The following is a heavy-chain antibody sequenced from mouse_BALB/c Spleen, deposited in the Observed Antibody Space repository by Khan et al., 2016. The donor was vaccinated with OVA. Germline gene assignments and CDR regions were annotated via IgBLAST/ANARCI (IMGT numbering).Heavy chain of an antibody. V-gene: IGHV9-3-1*01. CDR1: GYTFISFG. CDR3: ARPPYFSYTLDY. CDR2: INTYTGEA. Sequence: QIQLVQSGPELKKPGETVKISCKASGYTFISFGMNWVKQSPGKALKWMGWINTYTGEATYADDFKGRFAFSLETSASTAYLQINNLKNEDTATYFCARPPYFSYTLDYWGQGTSVTVSS. J-gene: IGHJ4*01. D-gene: IGHD2-10*01.